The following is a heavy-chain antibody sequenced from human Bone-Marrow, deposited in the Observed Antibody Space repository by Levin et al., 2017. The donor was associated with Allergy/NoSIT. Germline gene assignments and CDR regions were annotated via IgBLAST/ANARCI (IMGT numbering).Heavy chain of an antibody. CDR1: GFTFSDGW. J-gene: IGHJ6*02. CDR3: TRDLYRRRGIGHLVFYYGMDV. CDR2: IKSQSDGDKT. Sequence: SCTVSGFTFSDGWMSWVRQAPGKGLEWVGRIKSQSDGDKTDYAAAVKGRFTVSRDDSRNMLLLRMNSLKIEDTGVYFCTRDLYRRRGIGHLVFYYGMDVWGQGTTVTVSS. D-gene: IGHD6-13*01. V-gene: IGHV3-15*01.